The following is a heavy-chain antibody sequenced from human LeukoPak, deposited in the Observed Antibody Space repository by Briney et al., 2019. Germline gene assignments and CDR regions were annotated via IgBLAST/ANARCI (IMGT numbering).Heavy chain of an antibody. D-gene: IGHD3-22*01. CDR3: ARDSALPTMIVVTDAFDI. CDR2: ISAYNGNT. J-gene: IGHJ3*02. CDR1: GYTFTSYD. V-gene: IGHV1-18*01. Sequence: ASVKVSFKASGYTFTSYDINWVRQATGQGLAWMGWISAYNGNTNYAQKLQGRVTMTTDTSTSTAYMELRSLRSDDTAEYYCARDSALPTMIVVTDAFDIWGQGTMVTVSS.